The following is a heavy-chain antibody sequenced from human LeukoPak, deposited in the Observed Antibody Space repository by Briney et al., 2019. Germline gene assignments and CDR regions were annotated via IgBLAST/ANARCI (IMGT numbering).Heavy chain of an antibody. CDR3: AKNYYDSSGPFDY. CDR2: ISYDGSNK. CDR1: GFTFSSYG. V-gene: IGHV3-30*18. D-gene: IGHD3-22*01. J-gene: IGHJ4*02. Sequence: GGSLRLSCAASGFTFSSYGMHWVRQAPGKGLEWVAVISYDGSNKCYADSVKGRFTISRDNSKNTLYLQMNSLRAEDTAVYYCAKNYYDSSGPFDYWGQGTLVTVSS.